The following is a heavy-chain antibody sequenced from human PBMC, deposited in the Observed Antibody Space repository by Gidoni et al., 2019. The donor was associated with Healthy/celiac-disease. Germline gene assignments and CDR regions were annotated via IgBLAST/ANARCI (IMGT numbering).Heavy chain of an antibody. Sequence: QVQLQESGPGRGKPSQTLSLTCTVSGGSISRGGYYWSWIRQHPGKGLEWIGYIYYGGSTYYHPSLKSRVTISVDTSKNQFSLKLSSVTAADTAVYYCARDERYCSGGSCYGDAFDIWGQGTMVTVSS. CDR2: IYYGGST. V-gene: IGHV4-31*03. CDR3: ARDERYCSGGSCYGDAFDI. D-gene: IGHD2-15*01. J-gene: IGHJ3*02. CDR1: GGSISRGGYY.